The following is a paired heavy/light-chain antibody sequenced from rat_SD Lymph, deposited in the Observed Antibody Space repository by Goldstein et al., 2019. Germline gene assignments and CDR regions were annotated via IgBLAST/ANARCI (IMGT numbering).Light chain of an antibody. CDR2: NTN. CDR1: QNINKY. Sequence: DIQMTQSPSFLSASVGDRVTINCKASQNINKYLDWYQQKHGEAPKLLIYNTNNLQTGIPSRFSGSGSGTDYTLTISSLQPEDVATYFCLQHSSRPYTFGAGTKLELK. CDR3: LQHSSRPYT. J-gene: IGKJ2-3*01. V-gene: IGKV22S7*01.
Heavy chain of an antibody. J-gene: IGHJ3*01. V-gene: IGHV5-34*01. CDR1: GFTFSNYG. CDR2: ISSGSSYI. Sequence: EVQLVESGGGLVQPGRSLKLSCVASGFTFSNYGMNWIRQAPGKGLEWVAYISSGSSYIYYAETVKGRFTISRDNAKNTLYLQMTSLRSEDTALYYCARLRRSGAYWGQGTLVTVSS. D-gene: IGHD1-11*01. CDR3: ARLRRSGAY.